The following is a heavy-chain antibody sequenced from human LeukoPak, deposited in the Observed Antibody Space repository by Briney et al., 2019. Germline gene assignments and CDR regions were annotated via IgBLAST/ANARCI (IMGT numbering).Heavy chain of an antibody. CDR1: GFTFSSYA. D-gene: IGHD3-16*01. CDR2: ISGSGFST. Sequence: PGGSLRLSCAASGFTFSSYAMSWVRQAPGKGLEWVSGISGSGFSTYYADSVKGRFTISRDNSKNTLYLQVNSLRAEDTAVYYCARLRSYGYYYDGMDVWGQGTTVTVSS. J-gene: IGHJ6*02. CDR3: ARLRSYGYYYDGMDV. V-gene: IGHV3-23*01.